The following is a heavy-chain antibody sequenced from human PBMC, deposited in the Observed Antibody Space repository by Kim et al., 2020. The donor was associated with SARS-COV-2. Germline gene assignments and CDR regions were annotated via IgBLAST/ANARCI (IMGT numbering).Heavy chain of an antibody. D-gene: IGHD6-19*01. CDR1: GYTFTSYY. Sequence: ASVKVSCKASGYTFTSYYMHWVRQAPGQGLEWMGIINPSVGTTSYAQKFQGRVTMTRDTSTSTVYMELSSLRSEDTAVYYCARESIMIAVAGRGAFDIWGQGTMVTVSS. J-gene: IGHJ3*02. V-gene: IGHV1-46*01. CDR2: INPSVGTT. CDR3: ARESIMIAVAGRGAFDI.